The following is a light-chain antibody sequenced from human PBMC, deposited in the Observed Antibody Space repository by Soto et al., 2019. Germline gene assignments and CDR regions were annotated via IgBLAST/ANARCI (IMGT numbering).Light chain of an antibody. J-gene: IGLJ1*01. CDR3: GSYTSSSTLGV. V-gene: IGLV2-14*01. CDR2: DVS. CDR1: SSDVGGYNY. Sequence: ALTQPASVSGSPGQSITISCTGTSSDVGGYNYVSWYQQHPGKAPKLMIYDVSNRPSGVSNRSSGSKSGNTASLTISGLQAEDEADYYCGSYTSSSTLGVFGTGTKVTVL.